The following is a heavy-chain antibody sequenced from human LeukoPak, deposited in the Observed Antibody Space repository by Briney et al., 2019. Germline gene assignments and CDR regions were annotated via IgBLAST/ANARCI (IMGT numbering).Heavy chain of an antibody. D-gene: IGHD3-3*01. Sequence: SETLSLTCTVSGGSISSYYWSWIRQPPGKGLEWIGYIYYSGSTNYNPSLKSRVTISVDTSKNQFSLKLSSVTAADTAVYYCAREARYDPYFDSWGQGTLVTVSS. J-gene: IGHJ5*01. CDR1: GGSISSYY. V-gene: IGHV4-59*01. CDR3: AREARYDPYFDS. CDR2: IYYSGST.